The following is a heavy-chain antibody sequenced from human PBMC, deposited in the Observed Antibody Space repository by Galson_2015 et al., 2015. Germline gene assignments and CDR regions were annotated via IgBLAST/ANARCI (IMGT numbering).Heavy chain of an antibody. V-gene: IGHV3-30-3*01. J-gene: IGHJ4*02. CDR1: GFTSSSYA. CDR3: AREAAAGPTFEY. CDR2: ISYDGSNK. Sequence: SLRLSCAASGFTSSSYAMHWVRQAPGKGLEWVAVISYDGSNKYYADSVKGRFTISRNNSKNTLYLQMNSLRAEDTAVYYCAREAAAGPTFEYWGQGTLVTVSS. D-gene: IGHD6-13*01.